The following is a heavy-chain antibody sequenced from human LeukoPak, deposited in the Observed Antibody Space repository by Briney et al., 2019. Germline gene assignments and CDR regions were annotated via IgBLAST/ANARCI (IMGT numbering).Heavy chain of an antibody. Sequence: GRALRLSCAASGFTFSSYGMHWVRQAPGKGLEWVAVISYDGSNKYYADSVKGRFTISRDNSKNTLYLEMNSLRAEDTAVYYCAKRAGAGRSVDYWGQGTM. CDR2: ISYDGSNK. D-gene: IGHD6-13*01. J-gene: IGHJ4*02. CDR1: GFTFSSYG. CDR3: AKRAGAGRSVDY. V-gene: IGHV3-30*18.